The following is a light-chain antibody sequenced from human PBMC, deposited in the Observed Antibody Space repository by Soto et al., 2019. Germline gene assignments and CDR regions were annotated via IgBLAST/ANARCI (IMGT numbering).Light chain of an antibody. V-gene: IGLV2-11*01. J-gene: IGLJ1*01. CDR3: CSYAGNYIYV. CDR1: SSDIGAYNY. Sequence: SVLTQPRSVSGSPGQSVTISCTGTSSDIGAYNYVSWYQQPPGRAPKLIIYDVTQRPSGVPDRFSGSKSGNTASLTISGLLAEDEADYFCCSYAGNYIYVFGTGTKVTV. CDR2: DVT.